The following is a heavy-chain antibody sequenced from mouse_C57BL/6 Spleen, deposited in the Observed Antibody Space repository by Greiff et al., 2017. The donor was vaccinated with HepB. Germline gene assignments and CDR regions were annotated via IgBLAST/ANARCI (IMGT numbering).Heavy chain of an antibody. Sequence: QVQLKQPGTELVKPGASVKLSCKASGYTFTSYWMHWVKQRPGQGLEWIGNINPSNGGTNYNEKFKSKATLTVDKSSSTAYMQLSSLTSEDSAVYYCARETWSTGRFAYWGQGTLVTVSA. D-gene: IGHD6-1*01. J-gene: IGHJ3*01. CDR3: ARETWSTGRFAY. CDR2: INPSNGGT. CDR1: GYTFTSYW. V-gene: IGHV1-53*01.